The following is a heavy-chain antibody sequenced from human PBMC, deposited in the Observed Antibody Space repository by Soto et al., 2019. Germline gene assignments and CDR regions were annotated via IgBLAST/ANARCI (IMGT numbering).Heavy chain of an antibody. CDR1: GFTFSSYA. Sequence: GGSLRLSCAASGFTFSSYAMSWVRQSPGEGLEWVSAISGSGGSTYYADSVKGRFTISRDNSKNTLYLQMNSLRAEDTAVYYCAKGAYDSSGYLDYWGQGTLVTVSS. CDR3: AKGAYDSSGYLDY. J-gene: IGHJ4*02. D-gene: IGHD3-22*01. CDR2: ISGSGGST. V-gene: IGHV3-23*01.